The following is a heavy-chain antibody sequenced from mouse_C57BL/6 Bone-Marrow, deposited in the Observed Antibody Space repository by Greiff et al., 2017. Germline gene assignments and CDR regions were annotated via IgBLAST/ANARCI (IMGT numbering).Heavy chain of an antibody. V-gene: IGHV1-59*01. J-gene: IGHJ4*01. CDR2: IDPSDSYT. CDR3: ARHYLDAMDY. D-gene: IGHD5-5*01. Sequence: QVQLKQSGAELVRPGTSVKLSCKASGYTFTSYWLHWVKQRPGQGLAWIGVIDPSDSYTNYNQKFKGKATLTVDTSSSTAYIQLSSLTSEAAAVYDVARHYLDAMDYWSQGTSVTVSS. CDR1: GYTFTSYW.